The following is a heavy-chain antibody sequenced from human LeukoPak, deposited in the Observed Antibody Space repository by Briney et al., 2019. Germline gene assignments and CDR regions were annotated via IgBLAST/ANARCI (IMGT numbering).Heavy chain of an antibody. J-gene: IGHJ4*02. V-gene: IGHV1-2*02. D-gene: IGHD3-22*01. CDR1: GYTFTGYC. Sequence: ASVKVSCKASGYTFTGYCMHWVRQAPGQGLEWMGWINPNSGGTNYAQKFQGRVTMTRDTSISTAYMELSRLRSDDTAVYYCARDITMIDYYFDYWGQGTLVTVSS. CDR2: INPNSGGT. CDR3: ARDITMIDYYFDY.